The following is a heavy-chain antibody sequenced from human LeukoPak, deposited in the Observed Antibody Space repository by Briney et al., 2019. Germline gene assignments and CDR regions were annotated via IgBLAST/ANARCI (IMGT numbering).Heavy chain of an antibody. J-gene: IGHJ4*02. Sequence: PGGSLRLSCAASGFTFSSHWMSWVRQAPGKGLEWVANIKQDGSAKYYVDSVRGRFTISRDNAKTSLYLQMNSLRAEDTAVYYCAKDLAPSIAAAGSPFDYWGQGTLVTVSS. CDR2: IKQDGSAK. D-gene: IGHD6-13*01. V-gene: IGHV3-7*03. CDR3: AKDLAPSIAAAGSPFDY. CDR1: GFTFSSHW.